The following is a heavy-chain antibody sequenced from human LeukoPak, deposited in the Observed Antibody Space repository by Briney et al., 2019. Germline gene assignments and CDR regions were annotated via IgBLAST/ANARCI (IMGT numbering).Heavy chain of an antibody. V-gene: IGHV4-39*01. Sequence: SETLSLTCTVSGGSISSSTYYWGWICQPPGKALEWIGSIYYSGSTHYNPSLKSRLTISVDTSKNQFSLKVTAVTAADTAVYFCARNGTVTVTGTKFNYFDYWGQGTLVTVSS. CDR2: IYYSGST. J-gene: IGHJ4*02. CDR3: ARNGTVTVTGTKFNYFDY. CDR1: GGSISSSTYY. D-gene: IGHD4-17*01.